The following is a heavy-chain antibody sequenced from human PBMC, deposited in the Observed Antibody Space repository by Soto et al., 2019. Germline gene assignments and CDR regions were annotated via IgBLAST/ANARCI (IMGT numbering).Heavy chain of an antibody. V-gene: IGHV3-21*01. CDR3: ARDEAGAAAYD. CDR1: GFTFSSYS. Sequence: EVQLVESGGGLVKPGGSLRLSCAASGFTFSSYSMNWVRQAPGKGLEWVSSISGSSTYIYYAVSVKGRFTISRDNAKNSLYLQMNSLRAEDTAVYYCARDEAGAAAYDWGQGTLVTVSS. J-gene: IGHJ4*02. CDR2: ISGSSTYI. D-gene: IGHD6-13*01.